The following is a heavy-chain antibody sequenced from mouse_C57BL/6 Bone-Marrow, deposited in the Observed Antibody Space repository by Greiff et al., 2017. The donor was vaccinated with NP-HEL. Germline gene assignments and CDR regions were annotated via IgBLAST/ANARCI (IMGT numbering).Heavy chain of an antibody. CDR3: ARGRYYGSSSWFAY. CDR1: GFNIKNTY. V-gene: IGHV14-3*01. Sequence: VQLKESVAELVRPGASVKLSCTASGFNIKNTYMHWVKQRPEQGLEWIGRIDPANGTTKYAPKFQGKATITADTSSNTAYLQLSSLTSEDTASYYCARGRYYGSSSWFAYWGQGTLVTVAA. CDR2: IDPANGTT. D-gene: IGHD1-1*01. J-gene: IGHJ3*01.